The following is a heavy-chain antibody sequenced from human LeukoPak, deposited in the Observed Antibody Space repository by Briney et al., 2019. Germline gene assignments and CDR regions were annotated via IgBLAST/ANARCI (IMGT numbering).Heavy chain of an antibody. CDR1: GFIFSSYW. Sequence: GGSLRLSCAASGFIFSSYWMTWVRQAPGEGLEWVANIKQDGSEKYYVDSVKGRFTISRDNAQKSLYLQMNSLRVEDTAVYYCVGGSHMDVWGKGTTVTVFS. CDR3: VGGSHMDV. V-gene: IGHV3-7*01. CDR2: IKQDGSEK. J-gene: IGHJ6*03. D-gene: IGHD3-16*01.